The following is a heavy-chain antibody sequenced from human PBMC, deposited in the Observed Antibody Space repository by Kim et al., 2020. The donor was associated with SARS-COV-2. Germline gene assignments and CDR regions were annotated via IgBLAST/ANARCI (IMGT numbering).Heavy chain of an antibody. Sequence: SETLSLTCTVSGGSISGYYWSWIRQPPGKGLEWIGYIYYSGSTKYNPSLKSRVTMSVDTSKNQFSLKLSSVTAADTAVYYCARGGSGYDYWGQGTLVTVSS. CDR1: GGSISGYY. D-gene: IGHD3-3*01. V-gene: IGHV4-59*13. CDR3: ARGGSGYDY. J-gene: IGHJ4*02. CDR2: IYYSGST.